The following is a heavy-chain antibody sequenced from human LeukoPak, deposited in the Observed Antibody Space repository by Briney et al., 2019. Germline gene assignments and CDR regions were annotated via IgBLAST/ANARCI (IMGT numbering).Heavy chain of an antibody. V-gene: IGHV3-74*01. CDR2: INSDGSTT. CDR1: GFTFSSYW. CDR3: ARWNSGLDY. Sequence: GGSLRLSCGASGFTFSSYWMHWVRQAPGKGLVWISRINSDGSTTSYADSVKGRFTISRDNAKNSLYLQMNSLRAEDTAVYYCARWNSGLDYWGQGTLVTVSS. D-gene: IGHD1-26*01. J-gene: IGHJ4*02.